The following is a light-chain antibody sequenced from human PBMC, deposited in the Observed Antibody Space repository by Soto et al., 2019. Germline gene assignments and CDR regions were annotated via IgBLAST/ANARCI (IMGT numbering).Light chain of an antibody. CDR3: QQRSDSIT. Sequence: EIVMTQSPASLSVSPGGRATLSCWASHSVTTHLAWFQQRPGQTPRLLIYDASTRAPGIPARFSGRGSGADFTLTISSLEPEDFAVYYCQQRSDSITFGQGTRLEI. CDR1: HSVTTH. J-gene: IGKJ5*01. V-gene: IGKV3-11*01. CDR2: DAS.